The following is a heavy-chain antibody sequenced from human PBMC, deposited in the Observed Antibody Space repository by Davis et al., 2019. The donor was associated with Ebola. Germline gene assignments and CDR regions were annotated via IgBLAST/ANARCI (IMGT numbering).Heavy chain of an antibody. Sequence: AASVKVSCKASGDTVSSFGISWVRQAPGQGLEWMGGIIPIFGTANYAQKFQGRVTITADKSTSTAYMELSNLRSEDTAVYYCARTLRGYSGSLRYNWFDPWGQGTLVTVSS. D-gene: IGHD5-12*01. V-gene: IGHV1-69*06. CDR1: GDTVSSFG. J-gene: IGHJ5*02. CDR2: IIPIFGTA. CDR3: ARTLRGYSGSLRYNWFDP.